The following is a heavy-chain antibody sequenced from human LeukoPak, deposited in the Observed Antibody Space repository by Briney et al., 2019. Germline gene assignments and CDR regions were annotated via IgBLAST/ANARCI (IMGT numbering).Heavy chain of an antibody. CDR2: IKQDGSQK. D-gene: IGHD2-21*01. V-gene: IGHV3-7*05. J-gene: IGHJ3*02. Sequence: GGSLRLSCAASGFTFSSYWMSWVRQVPGKGLEWLASIKQDGSQKYYVDSVKGRFTISRDNAKNSLYLQMNSLRDEEMAVYYCARDGMGAIKGFDIWGQGTMVTVSS. CDR1: GFTFSSYW. CDR3: ARDGMGAIKGFDI.